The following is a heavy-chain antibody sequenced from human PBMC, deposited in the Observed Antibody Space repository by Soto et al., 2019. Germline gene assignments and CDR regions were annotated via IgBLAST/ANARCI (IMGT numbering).Heavy chain of an antibody. V-gene: IGHV3-74*01. CDR1: GFTFSSYW. Sequence: EVQLVESGGGLVQPGGSLRLSCATSGFTFSSYWMHWVRQVPGKGLLWVSRIDEYGNTINYADSVRGRFTISRDNARNTLYLEMNSLRAEDTALYYCTRDIGGKVAYWGPGTLVTVSS. J-gene: IGHJ4*02. CDR3: TRDIGGKVAY. CDR2: IDEYGNTI. D-gene: IGHD3-10*01.